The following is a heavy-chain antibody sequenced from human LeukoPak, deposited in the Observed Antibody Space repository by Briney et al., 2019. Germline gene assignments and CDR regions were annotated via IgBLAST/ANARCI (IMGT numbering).Heavy chain of an antibody. CDR3: AGDRSLGGYFEFSA. D-gene: IGHD3-9*01. J-gene: IGHJ5*02. CDR2: IIPIFGTA. CDR1: GGTFSSYA. V-gene: IGHV1-69*01. Sequence: GSSVKVSCKASGGTFSSYAISWVRQAPGQGLEWMGGIIPIFGTANYAQKFQGRVTITADESTSTAYMELSSLRSEDTAVYYCAGDRSLGGYFEFSAWGQGTLVTVSS.